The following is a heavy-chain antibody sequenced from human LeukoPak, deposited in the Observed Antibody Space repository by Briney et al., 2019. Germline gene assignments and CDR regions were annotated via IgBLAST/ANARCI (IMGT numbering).Heavy chain of an antibody. Sequence: GGSLRLSCAASGFTFSSYAMSWVRQAPGKGLEWVSAISGSGGSTYYADSVKGRFTISRDNSKSTLYLQMNSLRAEDTAVYYCVKVMYYYDSSGAIDAFDIWGQGTMVTVSS. CDR3: VKVMYYYDSSGAIDAFDI. CDR1: GFTFSSYA. V-gene: IGHV3-23*01. CDR2: ISGSGGST. J-gene: IGHJ3*02. D-gene: IGHD3-22*01.